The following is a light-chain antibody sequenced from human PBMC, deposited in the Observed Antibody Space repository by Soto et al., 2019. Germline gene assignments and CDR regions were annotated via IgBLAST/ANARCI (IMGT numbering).Light chain of an antibody. CDR3: GSYTSSRIYV. CDR1: SSDVGGYNY. V-gene: IGLV2-14*01. CDR2: EVS. Sequence: QSVLTQPPSASGSPGQSITISCTGTSSDVGGYNYVSWYQQHPGKAPKLMIYEVSNRPSGVSNRFSGSKSGNTASLTISGLQAEDEADYYCGSYTSSRIYVFGAGTKVTVL. J-gene: IGLJ1*01.